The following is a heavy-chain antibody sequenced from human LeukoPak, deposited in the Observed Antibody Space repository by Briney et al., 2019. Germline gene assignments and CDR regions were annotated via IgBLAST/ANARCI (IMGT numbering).Heavy chain of an antibody. Sequence: PGGSLRLSCAASGFTFSSYSMNWVRQAPGKGLEWVSYISSSSSTIYYADSVMGRFTISRDNAKNSLYLQMNSLRAEDTAVYFCASKDYFDSSGYYYVWYFDYWGQGTLVTVSS. J-gene: IGHJ4*02. V-gene: IGHV3-48*04. CDR3: ASKDYFDSSGYYYVWYFDY. CDR1: GFTFSSYS. D-gene: IGHD3-22*01. CDR2: ISSSSSTI.